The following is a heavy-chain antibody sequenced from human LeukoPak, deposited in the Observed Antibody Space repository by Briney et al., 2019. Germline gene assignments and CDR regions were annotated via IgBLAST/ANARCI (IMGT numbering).Heavy chain of an antibody. J-gene: IGHJ3*02. D-gene: IGHD6-19*01. Sequence: SVKVSCKASGGTFSSYAISWVRQAPGQGLEWMGRIIPIFGTANYAQRFQGRVTITTDESTSTAYMELSSLRSEDTAVYYCAKDYFAGGWMVDTFYIWGQGTMVTVCS. V-gene: IGHV1-69*05. CDR3: AKDYFAGGWMVDTFYI. CDR1: GGTFSSYA. CDR2: IIPIFGTA.